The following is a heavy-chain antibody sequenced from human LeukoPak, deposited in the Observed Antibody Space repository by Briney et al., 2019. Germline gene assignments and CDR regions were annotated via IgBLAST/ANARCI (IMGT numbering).Heavy chain of an antibody. CDR3: ARDPGYRLDY. CDR2: IHSDGSSR. CDR1: GFTFSSYW. Sequence: GGSLRLSCAASGFTFSSYWMHWVRQAPGKGLVWVSLIHSDGSSRNYADSVKGRFTISRDNAKNTLYLQINSLRAEDTAVYYCARDPGYRLDYWGQGTLVTVSS. D-gene: IGHD5-18*01. J-gene: IGHJ4*02. V-gene: IGHV3-74*01.